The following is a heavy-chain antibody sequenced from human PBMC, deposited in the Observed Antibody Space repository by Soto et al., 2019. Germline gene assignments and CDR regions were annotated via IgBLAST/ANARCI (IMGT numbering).Heavy chain of an antibody. CDR2: INPYSGGT. CDR3: ARPKYGETYFDS. Sequence: ASVKVSCKASGYPFTDHYIHWLRQAPGQSLEWMGWINPYSGGTHFARKFQDRVTMARDTSVSTAYMELSSLTSDDTAVYYCARPKYGETYFDSWGQGTVVSVS. J-gene: IGHJ4*02. D-gene: IGHD2-21*01. CDR1: GYPFTDHY. V-gene: IGHV1-2*02.